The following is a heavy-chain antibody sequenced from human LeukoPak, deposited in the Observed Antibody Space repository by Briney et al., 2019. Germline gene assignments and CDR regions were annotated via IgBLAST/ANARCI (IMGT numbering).Heavy chain of an antibody. J-gene: IGHJ6*03. Sequence: ASVKVSCKASGYTFTSYDINWVRQATGQGLEWMGWMNPNSGNTGYAQKFQGRVTITRNTSISTAYMELSSPRSEDTAVYYCARGQGDDQGIYMDVWGKGTTVTVSS. CDR2: MNPNSGNT. CDR3: ARGQGDDQGIYMDV. CDR1: GYTFTSYD. D-gene: IGHD3-16*01. V-gene: IGHV1-8*03.